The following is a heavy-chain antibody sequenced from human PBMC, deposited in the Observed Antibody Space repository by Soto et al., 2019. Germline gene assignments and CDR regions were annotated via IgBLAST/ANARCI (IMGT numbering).Heavy chain of an antibody. CDR3: ARETYYYGSGSYRDYYYGMDV. V-gene: IGHV4-4*02. CDR2: IYHSGST. J-gene: IGHJ6*02. CDR1: GGSISSSNW. D-gene: IGHD3-10*01. Sequence: SETLSLTCAVSGGSISSSNWWSWVRQPPGKGLEWIGEIYHSGSTNYNPSLKSRVTISVDKSKNQFSLKLSSVTAANTAVYYCARETYYYGSGSYRDYYYGMDVWGQGTTVTAP.